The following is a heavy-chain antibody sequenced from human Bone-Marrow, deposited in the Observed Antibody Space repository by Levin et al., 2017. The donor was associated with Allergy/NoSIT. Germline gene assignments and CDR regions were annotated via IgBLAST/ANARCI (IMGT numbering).Heavy chain of an antibody. CDR1: GFIFSDYW. V-gene: IGHV3-7*01. J-gene: IGHJ4*02. D-gene: IGHD2-15*01. CDR2: IKEDGSEG. Sequence: SCAASGFIFSDYWMTWVRQTPGKGLEWVANIKEDGSEGFYVDSVKGRFTVSRDKAGKSVCLQMNSLRAEDTAVYYCASLGSVVTSNGALDYWGQGALVTVSA. CDR3: ASLGSVVTSNGALDY.